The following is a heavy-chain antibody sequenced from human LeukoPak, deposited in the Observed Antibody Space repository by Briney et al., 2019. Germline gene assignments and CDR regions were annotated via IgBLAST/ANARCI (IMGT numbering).Heavy chain of an antibody. J-gene: IGHJ4*02. Sequence: SETLSLTCAVSGYSISSGYYWGWIRQPPGKGLGWIGSIYHSGSTYYNPSLKSRVTISVDTSKNHFSLKLSSVTDADTAVYYCARHRAAAGIHTFEYWGQGTLVTVSS. D-gene: IGHD6-13*01. CDR2: IYHSGST. CDR1: GYSISSGYY. V-gene: IGHV4-38-2*01. CDR3: ARHRAAAGIHTFEY.